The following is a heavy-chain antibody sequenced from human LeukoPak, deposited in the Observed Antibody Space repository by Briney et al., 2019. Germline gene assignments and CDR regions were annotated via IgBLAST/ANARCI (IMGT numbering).Heavy chain of an antibody. CDR2: ISGYNGDT. Sequence: GASVKVSCKASGFIFTKYGISWVRQAPGQGLEWVGWISGYNGDTNYAQKLQGRVTMTTDTSTSTAYMELRSLRSDDTAVYYCARVTLYDILTGYEDYGMDVWGQGTTVTVSS. V-gene: IGHV1-18*01. CDR1: GFIFTKYG. J-gene: IGHJ6*02. D-gene: IGHD3-9*01. CDR3: ARVTLYDILTGYEDYGMDV.